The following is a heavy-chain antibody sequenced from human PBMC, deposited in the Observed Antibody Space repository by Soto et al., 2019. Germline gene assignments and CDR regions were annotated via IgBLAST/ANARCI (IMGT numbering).Heavy chain of an antibody. Sequence: GGSLRLSCAASGFTFSSYAMSWVRQAPGKGLEWVSAISGSGGSTYYADSVKGRFTISRDNSKNTLYLQMNSLRAEDTAVYYCAKEGPRDCSSTSGRTDYYYYYGMDGWGQGPTVTVS. CDR1: GFTFSSYA. V-gene: IGHV3-23*01. CDR3: AKEGPRDCSSTSGRTDYYYYYGMDG. J-gene: IGHJ6*02. CDR2: ISGSGGST. D-gene: IGHD2-2*01.